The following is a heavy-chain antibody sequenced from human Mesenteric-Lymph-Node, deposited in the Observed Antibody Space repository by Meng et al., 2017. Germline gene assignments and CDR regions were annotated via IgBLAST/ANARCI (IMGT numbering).Heavy chain of an antibody. V-gene: IGHV4-34*01. CDR1: GGYFSGYY. CDR3: TTLYGDSIS. D-gene: IGHD4-17*01. CDR2: IYHSGRT. Sequence: QVQLQQWGAGLLKPSHTLSLTCAVYGGYFSGYYWSWIRQPPGKGLEWIGEIYHSGRTNYNPSVKSRVSMSVDKSQNHFSLRLSSVTAADTAVYYCTTLYGDSISWGQGTLVTVSS. J-gene: IGHJ4*02.